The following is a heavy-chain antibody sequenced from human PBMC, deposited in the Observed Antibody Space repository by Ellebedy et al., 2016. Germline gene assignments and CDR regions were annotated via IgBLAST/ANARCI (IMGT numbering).Heavy chain of an antibody. CDR1: GGTFSSYA. V-gene: IGHV1-69*04. Sequence: ASVKVSCKASGGTFSSYAISWVRQAPGQGLEWMGRIIPILGIANYAQKFQGRVTITADKSTSTAYMELRSLRSDDTAVYYCARGGVYCSGGSSYSLGYFDYWGQGTLVTVSS. J-gene: IGHJ4*02. CDR3: ARGGVYCSGGSSYSLGYFDY. CDR2: IIPILGIA. D-gene: IGHD2-15*01.